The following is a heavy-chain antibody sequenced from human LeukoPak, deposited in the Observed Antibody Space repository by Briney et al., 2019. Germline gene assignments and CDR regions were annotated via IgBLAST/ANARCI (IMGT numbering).Heavy chain of an antibody. CDR3: ARQNCKRSGGSCYLGEES. D-gene: IGHD2-15*01. J-gene: IGHJ5*02. CDR1: GGSISSYY. V-gene: IGHV4-59*08. CDR2: IYYSGST. Sequence: SETLSLTCTVSGGSISSYYWSWIRQPPGKGLEWIGYIYYSGSTNYNPSLKSRVTISVDTSKNQFSLKLSSVTAADTAVYYCARQNCKRSGGSCYLGEESWGQGTLVTVSS.